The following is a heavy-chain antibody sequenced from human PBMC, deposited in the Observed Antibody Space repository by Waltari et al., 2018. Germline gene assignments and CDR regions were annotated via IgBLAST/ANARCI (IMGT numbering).Heavy chain of an antibody. CDR1: GGSISSYY. CDR3: ARTQRYTYYFDY. D-gene: IGHD5-18*01. V-gene: IGHV4-59*08. J-gene: IGHJ4*02. CDR2: IYYSGST. Sequence: QVQLQESGPGLVKPSETLSLTCTVSGGSISSYYWSWIRQPPGKGLEWIGYIYYSGSTNYNPSLKSRVTISVDTSKNQFSLKLSSVTAADTAVYYCARTQRYTYYFDYWGQGTLVTVSS.